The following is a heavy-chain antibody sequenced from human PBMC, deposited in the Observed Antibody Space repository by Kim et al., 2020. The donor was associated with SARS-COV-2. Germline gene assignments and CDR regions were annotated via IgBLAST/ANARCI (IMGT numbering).Heavy chain of an antibody. Sequence: SLKGRVTISVDTSKNQFSLKLSSVTAADTAVYYCARNYYYGSGVSDAFDIWGQGTMVTVSS. D-gene: IGHD3-10*01. V-gene: IGHV4-4*09. J-gene: IGHJ3*02. CDR3: ARNYYYGSGVSDAFDI.